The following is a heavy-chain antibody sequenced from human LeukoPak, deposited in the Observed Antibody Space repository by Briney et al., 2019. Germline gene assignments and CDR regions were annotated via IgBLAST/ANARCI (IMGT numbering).Heavy chain of an antibody. D-gene: IGHD2-2*01. Sequence: GGSLRLSCTTSGFTFGDYAMSWVRQAPGKGLEWVSSISSGASDIYQADSVKGRFTISRDNAKNSLYLQMNSLRAEDTAVYYCARGRGCSSMSCYPDYWGQGTLVTVSS. V-gene: IGHV3-21*01. J-gene: IGHJ4*02. CDR1: GFTFGDYA. CDR2: ISSGASDI. CDR3: ARGRGCSSMSCYPDY.